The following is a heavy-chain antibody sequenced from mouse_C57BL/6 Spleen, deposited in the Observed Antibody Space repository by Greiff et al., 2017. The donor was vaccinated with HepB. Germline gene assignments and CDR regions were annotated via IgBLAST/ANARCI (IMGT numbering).Heavy chain of an antibody. CDR3: VRKSSYYGSSWWYFDV. J-gene: IGHJ1*03. D-gene: IGHD1-1*01. Sequence: DVMLVESGGGLVQPKGSLKLSCAASGFSFNTYAMNWVRQAPGKGLEWVARIRSKSNNYATYYADSVKDRFTISRDDSESMLYLQMNNLKTEDTAMYYCVRKSSYYGSSWWYFDVWGTGTTVTVSS. CDR1: GFSFNTYA. CDR2: IRSKSNNYAT. V-gene: IGHV10-1*01.